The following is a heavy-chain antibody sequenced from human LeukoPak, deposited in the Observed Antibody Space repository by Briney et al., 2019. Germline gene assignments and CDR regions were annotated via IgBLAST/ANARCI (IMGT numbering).Heavy chain of an antibody. J-gene: IGHJ3*02. D-gene: IGHD4-17*01. V-gene: IGHV4-31*03. CDR3: ARLVPDDYGDPDAFDI. CDR2: IYFSGST. Sequence: SETLSLTCTVSGGSISSGGYYWSWIRQHPGKGLEWIGYIYFSGSTYYNPSLKSRVTISVDTSKNQFSLKLSSVTAADTAVYHCARLVPDDYGDPDAFDIWGQGTMVTVSS. CDR1: GGSISSGGYY.